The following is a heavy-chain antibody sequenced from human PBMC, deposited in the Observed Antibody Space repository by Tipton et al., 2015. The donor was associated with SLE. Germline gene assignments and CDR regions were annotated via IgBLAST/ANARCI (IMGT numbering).Heavy chain of an antibody. CDR2: IIPIFGTA. CDR3: ARDLGGYGMDV. CDR1: GGTFSSYA. J-gene: IGHJ6*02. Sequence: QSGPEVKKPGSSVKVSCKAFGGTFSSYAITWVRQAPGQGLEWMGRIIPIFGTANYAQKFQGRVTLTADESTSTAYMELSSLRSEDTAVYYCARDLGGYGMDVWGQGTTVTVSS. D-gene: IGHD3-10*01. V-gene: IGHV1-69*13.